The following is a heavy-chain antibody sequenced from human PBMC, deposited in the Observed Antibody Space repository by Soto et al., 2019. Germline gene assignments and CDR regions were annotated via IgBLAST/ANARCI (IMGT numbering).Heavy chain of an antibody. CDR1: GFSLSNARMG. CDR3: ARIRGVVVPAGERYYYGMDV. CDR2: IFSNDEK. Sequence: QVTLKESGPVLVKPTETLTLTCTVSGFSLSNARMGVSWIRQPPGKALEWLAHIFSNDEKSYSTSLKSRLTISKDTSKSQVVLTMTNMDPVDTATYHCARIRGVVVPAGERYYYGMDVWGQGTTVTVSS. V-gene: IGHV2-26*01. J-gene: IGHJ6*02. D-gene: IGHD2-2*01.